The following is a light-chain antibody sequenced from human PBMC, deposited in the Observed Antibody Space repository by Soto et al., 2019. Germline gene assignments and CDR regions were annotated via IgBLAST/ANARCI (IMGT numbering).Light chain of an antibody. CDR1: RGISSY. CDR2: SAS. V-gene: IGKV1-9*01. Sequence: DIQMTQSPSTLSASVGNRVTLTCQASRGISSYLAWYQQKPGKPPKLLVYSASTLQSGVPSGFSGSGSGPDFTLTISSLQPEDSATYFCQQLNSYPQTFGQGTRLEIK. CDR3: QQLNSYPQT. J-gene: IGKJ5*01.